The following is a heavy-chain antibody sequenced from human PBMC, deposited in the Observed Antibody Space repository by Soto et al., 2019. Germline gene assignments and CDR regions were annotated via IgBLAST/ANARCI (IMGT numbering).Heavy chain of an antibody. CDR3: ARDLIEGDYGDFRAAGFDY. V-gene: IGHV4-38-2*02. CDR2: IYHSGST. CDR1: GYSISSGYY. J-gene: IGHJ4*02. Sequence: PSETLSLTCAVSGYSISSGYYWGWIRQPPGKGLEWIGSIYHSGSTYYNPSLKSRVTISVDTSKNQFSLKLSSVTAADTAVYYCARDLIEGDYGDFRAAGFDYWGQGTLVTVAS. D-gene: IGHD4-17*01.